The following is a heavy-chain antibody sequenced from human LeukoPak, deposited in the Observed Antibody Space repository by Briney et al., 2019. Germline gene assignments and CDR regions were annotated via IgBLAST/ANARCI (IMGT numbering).Heavy chain of an antibody. CDR1: GFIMSNNY. V-gene: IGHV3-23*01. D-gene: IGHD3-22*01. CDR2: ISGSGGST. J-gene: IGHJ3*02. CDR3: AKGINYYENDAFDI. Sequence: PGGSLRLSCAASGFIMSNNYMSWVRQAPGKGLEWVSAISGSGGSTYYADSVKGRFTISRDNSKNTLYLQMNSLRAEDTAVYYCAKGINYYENDAFDIWGQGTIVTVSS.